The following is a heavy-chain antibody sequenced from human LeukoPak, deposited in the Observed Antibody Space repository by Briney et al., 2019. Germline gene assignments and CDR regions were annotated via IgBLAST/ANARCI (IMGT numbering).Heavy chain of an antibody. J-gene: IGHJ4*02. Sequence: GRCLRLSCAASGFTVSSNYMSWVRQSLRNGLEWVSVIYSGVSTYYADSAQDRFTISRDNSKNTLYLQMNSLRVEDTAVYYCARSPHGTGYPNYWSQGALVTVSA. V-gene: IGHV3-66*02. CDR2: IYSGVST. CDR1: GFTVSSNY. CDR3: ARSPHGTGYPNY. D-gene: IGHD3-9*01.